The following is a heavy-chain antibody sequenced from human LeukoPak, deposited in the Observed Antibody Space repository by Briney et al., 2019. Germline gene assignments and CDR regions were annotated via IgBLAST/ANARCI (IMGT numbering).Heavy chain of an antibody. D-gene: IGHD3-10*01. Sequence: ASVKVSCKASGYTFTSYGISWVRQAPGQGLEWMGWISAYNGNTNYAQKLQGRVTMTTDTSTSTAYMELRSLRSGDTAVYYCARAPSYYYGSGTFDYWGQGTLVTVSS. J-gene: IGHJ4*02. CDR3: ARAPSYYYGSGTFDY. V-gene: IGHV1-18*01. CDR1: GYTFTSYG. CDR2: ISAYNGNT.